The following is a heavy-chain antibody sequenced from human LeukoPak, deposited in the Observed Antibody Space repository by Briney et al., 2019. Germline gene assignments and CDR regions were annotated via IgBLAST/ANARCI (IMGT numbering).Heavy chain of an antibody. J-gene: IGHJ4*02. CDR2: IRQDGSDK. CDR3: ARRYFDY. V-gene: IGHV3-7*03. CDR1: VFTSRSYW. Sequence: GGSLRLSCAASVFTSRSYWTSSVRQAPGEGLEWVANIRQDGSDKYYVDFVNGRFTISRDNAKNSLYLQMNSLRAEDTAVYYCARRYFDYWGQGTLVTVSS.